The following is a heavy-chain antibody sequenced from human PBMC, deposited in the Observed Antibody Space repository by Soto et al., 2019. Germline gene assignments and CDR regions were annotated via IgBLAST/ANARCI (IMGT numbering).Heavy chain of an antibody. CDR2: INWNGKTL. J-gene: IGHJ4*02. Sequence: SLSWAAAGLTSDVVAFDWVRQAPRSVIEWDAGINWNGKTLGYAGSLKGRFAISRDDAMKCLFLELNSLAVEDTAIYYCEKDIVPGIYSGNFYHWGQGTLVTVSS. V-gene: IGHV3-9*02. D-gene: IGHD1-7*01. CDR1: GLTSDVVA. CDR3: EKDIVPGIYSGNFYH.